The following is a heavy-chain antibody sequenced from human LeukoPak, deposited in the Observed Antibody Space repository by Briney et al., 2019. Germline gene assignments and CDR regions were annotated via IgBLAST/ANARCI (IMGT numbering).Heavy chain of an antibody. D-gene: IGHD3-22*01. CDR1: GGTFSSYA. CDR2: IIPIFGTA. J-gene: IGHJ4*02. CDR3: AGGGIPYYYDSSGYQYYFDY. Sequence: SVKVSCKASGGTFSSYAISWVRQAPGQGLEWMGGIIPIFGTANYAQKFQGRVTITTDESRSTAYMELSSLRSEDTAVYYCAGGGIPYYYDSSGYQYYFDYWGQGTLVTVSS. V-gene: IGHV1-69*05.